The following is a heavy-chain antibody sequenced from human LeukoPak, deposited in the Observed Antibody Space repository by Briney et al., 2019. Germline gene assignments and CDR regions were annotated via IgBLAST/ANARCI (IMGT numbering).Heavy chain of an antibody. CDR3: ARVWYQLSWEYFDY. D-gene: IGHD2-2*01. Sequence: GASVKVSCKASGGTFSSYAISWVRQAPGQGLEWMGGIIPIFGTANYAQKFQGRVTITADESTSTAYMELSSLRSEDTAVYYCARVWYQLSWEYFDYWGQGTLVTVSS. CDR2: IIPIFGTA. CDR1: GGTFSSYA. J-gene: IGHJ4*02. V-gene: IGHV1-69*01.